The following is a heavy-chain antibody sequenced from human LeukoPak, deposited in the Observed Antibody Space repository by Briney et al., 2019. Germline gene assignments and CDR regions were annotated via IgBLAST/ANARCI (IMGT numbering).Heavy chain of an antibody. V-gene: IGHV1-18*01. CDR1: GYTFASYG. D-gene: IGHD3-3*01. CDR3: ARVRTRVFGAYYYMDV. Sequence: ASVKVSCMTSGYTFASYGITWVRQAPGQGLEWLGRISAYKGNTNYAQNLQGRVSMTTDTSTSTAYMELSSLRSDDTAVYYCARVRTRVFGAYYYMDVWGKGTTVTVSS. CDR2: ISAYKGNT. J-gene: IGHJ6*03.